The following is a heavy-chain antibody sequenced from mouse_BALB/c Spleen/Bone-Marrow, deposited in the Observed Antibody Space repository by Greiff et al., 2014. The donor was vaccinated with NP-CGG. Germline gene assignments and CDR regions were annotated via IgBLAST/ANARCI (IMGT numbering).Heavy chain of an antibody. J-gene: IGHJ1*01. CDR3: AAYDYGSSYGCSWYFDD. CDR2: INPSNGRT. CDR1: GYTFTSYW. D-gene: IGHD1-1*01. Sequence: VQLQQSGAELVKPGASVKLSCKASGYTFTSYWMHWVKQRPGQGLEWIGEINPSNGRTNYNEKFKSKATLTVDKSSSTAYMQPTSMASEDSAVYYCAAYDYGSSYGCSWYFDDWGAGTTVTVSS. V-gene: IGHV1S81*02.